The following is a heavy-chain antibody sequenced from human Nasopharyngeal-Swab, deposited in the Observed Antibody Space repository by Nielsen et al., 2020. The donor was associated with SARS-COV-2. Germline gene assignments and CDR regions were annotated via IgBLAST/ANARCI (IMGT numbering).Heavy chain of an antibody. Sequence: SVTVPRKASGYTLHNYYIHWVRQAAGQGLEWMGMINPGSGGTTYAQKFQGRVTMTRDTSTSTVFMDLSSPRSEDTAVYYCARRGRCSGSSCDMDVWGQGTTVTVSS. CDR2: INPGSGGT. CDR3: ARRGRCSGSSCDMDV. V-gene: IGHV1-46*02. CDR1: GYTLHNYY. D-gene: IGHD2-2*01. J-gene: IGHJ6*02.